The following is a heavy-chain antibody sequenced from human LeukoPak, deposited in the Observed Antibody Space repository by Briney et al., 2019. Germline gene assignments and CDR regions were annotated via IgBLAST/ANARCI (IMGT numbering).Heavy chain of an antibody. Sequence: GRSLRLSCAASGFTFSSYGMHWVCQAPGKGLEWVAVISYDGSKKSYADSVKGRFTISRDNSKNTLYLQMNSLRAEDTAVYYCASLGWTASDFDYWGQGTLVTVSS. D-gene: IGHD2-15*01. V-gene: IGHV3-30*03. CDR2: ISYDGSKK. CDR1: GFTFSSYG. CDR3: ASLGWTASDFDY. J-gene: IGHJ4*02.